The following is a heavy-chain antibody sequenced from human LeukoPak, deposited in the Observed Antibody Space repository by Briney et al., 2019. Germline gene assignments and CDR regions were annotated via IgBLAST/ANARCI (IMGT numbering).Heavy chain of an antibody. D-gene: IGHD3-22*01. J-gene: IGHJ4*02. V-gene: IGHV4-31*03. CDR1: GGSISSGDYY. Sequence: SETLSLTCTVSGGSISSGDYYWSWIRQHPGKGLEWIGYIYYSGSTYYNPSLKSRVTISVDTSKNQFSLKLSSVTAADTAVYYCARGSYDSSGYYSNYFDYWGQGTLVTVSS. CDR3: ARGSYDSSGYYSNYFDY. CDR2: IYYSGST.